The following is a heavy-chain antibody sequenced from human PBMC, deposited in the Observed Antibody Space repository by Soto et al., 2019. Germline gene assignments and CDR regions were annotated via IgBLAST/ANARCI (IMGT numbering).Heavy chain of an antibody. Sequence: ASGKVSGKASGYTFTSYGISWVRQAPGQGLEWRGWISAYNGNTTYAQKLQGRVTMTTDTSTSTVHMELNSLRSEDTAVYYCARRAETNGWNGFGADKYYFDFWGQGTLVTVSS. CDR3: ARRAETNGWNGFGADKYYFDF. D-gene: IGHD1-1*01. J-gene: IGHJ4*02. V-gene: IGHV1-18*01. CDR1: GYTFTSYG. CDR2: ISAYNGNT.